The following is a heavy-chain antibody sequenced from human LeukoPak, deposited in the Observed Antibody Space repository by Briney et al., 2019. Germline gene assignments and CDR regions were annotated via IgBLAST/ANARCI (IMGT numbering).Heavy chain of an antibody. J-gene: IGHJ3*02. V-gene: IGHV1-18*04. D-gene: IGHD2-2*01. CDR3: ARGPGYCSSTSCAPVPQGDAFDI. Sequence: ASVKVSCKASGYTFTSYGISWVRQAPGQGLEWVGWISAYNGNTNYAQELQGRVTMTTDTSTSTAYMELRSLRSDDTAVYYCARGPGYCSSTSCAPVPQGDAFDIWGQGTMVTVSS. CDR2: ISAYNGNT. CDR1: GYTFTSYG.